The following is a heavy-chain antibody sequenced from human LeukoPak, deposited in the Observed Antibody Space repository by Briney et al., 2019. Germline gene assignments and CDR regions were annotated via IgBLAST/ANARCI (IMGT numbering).Heavy chain of an antibody. CDR3: ARRVGSSDCFDY. CDR1: GYSISSGFY. J-gene: IGHJ4*02. CDR2: VYHGGSS. D-gene: IGHD6-6*01. Sequence: PSETLSLTCTVSGYSISSGFYWGWIRQPPGKGLEWIGNVYHGGSSYYNPSLKSRVTISVDTSRNQFSLNLYSVTAADTAVYYCARRVGSSDCFDYWGQGTLVTVSS. V-gene: IGHV4-38-2*02.